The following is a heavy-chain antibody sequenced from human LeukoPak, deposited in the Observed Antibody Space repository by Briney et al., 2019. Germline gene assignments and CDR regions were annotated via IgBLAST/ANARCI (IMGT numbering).Heavy chain of an antibody. CDR1: GFTFSSYS. CDR2: ISSSSSTI. CDR3: ARDPLEGVCSSTSCPYYFDY. J-gene: IGHJ4*02. D-gene: IGHD2-2*01. Sequence: GGSLRLSCAASGFTFSSYSMNWVRQAPGKGLEWVSYISSSSSTIYYADSVKGRFTISRGNAKNSLYLQMNSLRAEDTAVYYCARDPLEGVCSSTSCPYYFDYWGQGTLVTVSS. V-gene: IGHV3-48*01.